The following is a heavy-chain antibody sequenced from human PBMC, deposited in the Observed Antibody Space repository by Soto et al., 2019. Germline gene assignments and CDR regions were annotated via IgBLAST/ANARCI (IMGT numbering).Heavy chain of an antibody. CDR3: ARVRYAKGGSFDY. CDR2: IIPILGIA. CDR1: GGTFSSYT. D-gene: IGHD3-16*01. V-gene: IGHV1-69*02. Sequence: VQLVQSGAEVKKPGSSVKVSCKASGGTFSSYTISWVRQAPGQGLEWMGRIIPILGIANYAQKFQGRVTITADKSTSTAYMELSSLRSEDTAVYYCARVRYAKGGSFDYWGQGTLVTVSS. J-gene: IGHJ4*02.